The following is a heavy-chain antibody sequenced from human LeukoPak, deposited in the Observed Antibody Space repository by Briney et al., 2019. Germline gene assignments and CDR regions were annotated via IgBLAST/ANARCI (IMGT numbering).Heavy chain of an antibody. CDR3: ATEMITFGGVFEN. D-gene: IGHD3-16*01. J-gene: IGHJ4*02. CDR1: GFTFNRYS. Sequence: PGGSLRLSCAASGFTFNRYSMNWVRQAPGKGLEWVSHISGSSITIHYADSVKGRFTISRDNAKNSLFLQMNTLRDEDTAAYYCATEMITFGGVFENWGQGTLVTVSS. CDR2: ISGSSITI. V-gene: IGHV3-48*02.